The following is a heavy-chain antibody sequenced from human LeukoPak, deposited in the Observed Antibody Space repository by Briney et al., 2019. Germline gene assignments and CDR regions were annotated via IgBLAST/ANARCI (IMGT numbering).Heavy chain of an antibody. CDR3: ARVDSGSSIDY. J-gene: IGHJ4*02. CDR2: IIPIFSTT. V-gene: IGHV1-69*06. CDR1: GYIFSTFG. Sequence: SVQVSCKASGYIFSTFGINWVRQAPGQRLEWTGGIIPIFSTTNYAQKFQGRVTITADKSTSTAYMELSSLRSEDTAVYYCARVDSGSSIDYWGQGTLVTVSS. D-gene: IGHD1-26*01.